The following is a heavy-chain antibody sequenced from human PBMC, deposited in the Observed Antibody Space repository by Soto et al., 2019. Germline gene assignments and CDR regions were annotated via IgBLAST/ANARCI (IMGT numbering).Heavy chain of an antibody. CDR1: GFSFNDYW. D-gene: IGHD1-1*01. CDR3: ARDQPPTAVESRGNHLDV. Sequence: GGSLRLSCAASGFSFNDYWMHWVRQAPGQGLLWVSRIHMDGRTTTYADSVKGRFTISRDNANNMMYLQMNSLRVEDTAVYYCARDQPPTAVESRGNHLDVWGPGTTVTVSS. CDR2: IHMDGRTT. J-gene: IGHJ6*02. V-gene: IGHV3-74*01.